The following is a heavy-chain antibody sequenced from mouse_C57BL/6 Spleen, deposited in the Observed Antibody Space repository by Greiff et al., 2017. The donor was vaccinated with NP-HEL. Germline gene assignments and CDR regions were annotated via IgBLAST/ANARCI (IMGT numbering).Heavy chain of an antibody. CDR2: ISDGGSYT. V-gene: IGHV5-4*03. Sequence: EVKLMESGGGLVKPGGSLKLSCAASGFTFSSYAMSWVRQTPEKRLEWVATISDGGSYTYYPDNVKGRFIISRDNAKNNLYLQMSHLKSEDTAMYYCARVYYDYDGGFAYWGQGTLVTVSA. J-gene: IGHJ3*01. CDR3: ARVYYDYDGGFAY. D-gene: IGHD2-4*01. CDR1: GFTFSSYA.